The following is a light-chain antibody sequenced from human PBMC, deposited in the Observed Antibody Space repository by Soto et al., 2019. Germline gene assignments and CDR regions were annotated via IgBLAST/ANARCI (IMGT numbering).Light chain of an antibody. CDR1: QSVSSN. CDR2: GAF. V-gene: IGKV3-15*01. CDR3: QQYNNWPPYT. Sequence: EIVMTQSPATLSVSPGERATLSCRASQSVSSNLAWYQQKPGQAPRLLIHGAFHRATVVPARFSGSGSGTEFTLTISSLQSEDFAVYYCQQYNNWPPYTFGQGTKLETK. J-gene: IGKJ2*01.